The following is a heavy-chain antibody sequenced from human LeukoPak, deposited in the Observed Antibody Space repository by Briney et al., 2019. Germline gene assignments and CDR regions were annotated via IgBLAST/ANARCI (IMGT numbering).Heavy chain of an antibody. CDR3: ARHLWLSGNDY. D-gene: IGHD5-18*01. CDR1: GFTFSSYE. J-gene: IGHJ4*02. CDR2: ISSSGSTK. V-gene: IGHV3-48*03. Sequence: GGSLRLSCAASGFTFSSYEMNWVRQAPGKGLEWVSYISSSGSTKYYADSVKGRFTISRDNAKNSLYLQMNSLRAEDTAVYYCARHLWLSGNDYWGQGTLVTVSS.